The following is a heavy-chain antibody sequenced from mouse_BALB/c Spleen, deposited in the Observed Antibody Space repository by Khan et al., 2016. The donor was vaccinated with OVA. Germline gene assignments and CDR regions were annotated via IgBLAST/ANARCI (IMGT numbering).Heavy chain of an antibody. CDR3: TRKQTGSWFVY. V-gene: IGHV1-5*01. CDR2: VYPGNSDT. CDR1: GYSFTTYW. D-gene: IGHD4-1*01. J-gene: IGHJ3*01. Sequence: VRLQQSGTVLARPGASVKMSCKASGYSFTTYWIHWVKQRPGQGLEWIGAVYPGNSDTTYNQNFKDKAKLTAVISASTAYMDLTSLTNEDSAVXFCTRKQTGSWFVYWGQGTLVTVSA.